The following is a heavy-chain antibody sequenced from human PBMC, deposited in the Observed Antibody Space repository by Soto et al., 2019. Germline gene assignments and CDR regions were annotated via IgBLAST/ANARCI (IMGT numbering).Heavy chain of an antibody. Sequence: QVHLQQSGPGLVKPSETLSLTCTVSGGAISSYYWSWIRQPPGKGLEWIGYIHHTGHTMYNPSLESRVIISVDTSKNRFSLRLNSVTAADTAVYYCARHPLWDRSGFDPWGQGSLVTVSS. CDR3: ARHPLWDRSGFDP. J-gene: IGHJ5*02. D-gene: IGHD1-26*01. V-gene: IGHV4-59*08. CDR2: IHHTGHT. CDR1: GGAISSYY.